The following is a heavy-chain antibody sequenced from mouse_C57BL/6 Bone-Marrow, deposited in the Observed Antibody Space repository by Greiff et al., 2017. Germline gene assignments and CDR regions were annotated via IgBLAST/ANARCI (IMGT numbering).Heavy chain of an antibody. CDR3: ARRRDYGNPWFAY. CDR2: IYPRSGNT. V-gene: IGHV1-81*01. Sequence: QVQLKQSGAELARPGASVKLSCKASGYTFTSSGISWVKQRTGQGLEWIGEIYPRSGNTYYNEKFKGKATLTADKSSSTAYMELRSLTSEDSAVYFCARRRDYGNPWFAYWGQGTLVTVAA. CDR1: GYTFTSSG. D-gene: IGHD2-1*01. J-gene: IGHJ3*01.